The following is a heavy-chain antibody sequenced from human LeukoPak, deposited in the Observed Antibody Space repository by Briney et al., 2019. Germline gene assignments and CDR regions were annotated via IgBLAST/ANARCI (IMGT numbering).Heavy chain of an antibody. D-gene: IGHD2-2*02. Sequence: ASVNVSCKASGYTFSSYDINWVRQAPGQGLEWMGWMNPNSGNTGYAQKFQGRVTMTRDTSISTAYMELSSLRSEDTAMYYCARGTPYCSSASCYNYWGQGTLVTVSS. V-gene: IGHV1-8*01. CDR2: MNPNSGNT. J-gene: IGHJ4*02. CDR1: GYTFSSYD. CDR3: ARGTPYCSSASCYNY.